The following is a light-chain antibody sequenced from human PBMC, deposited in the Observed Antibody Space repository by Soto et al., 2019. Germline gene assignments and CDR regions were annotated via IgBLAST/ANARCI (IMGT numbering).Light chain of an antibody. CDR3: CSSISSGTYV. Sequence: QSVLPQPASGSGSPGQSIAISCTGTSSDIGGYNYVSWYQQHPGKAPNLIIYDVSNRPSGVSDRFSGSKSGNTASLTISGLQAEDEADYYCCSSISSGTYVFGTGTKVTVL. V-gene: IGLV2-14*01. CDR1: SSDIGGYNY. J-gene: IGLJ1*01. CDR2: DVS.